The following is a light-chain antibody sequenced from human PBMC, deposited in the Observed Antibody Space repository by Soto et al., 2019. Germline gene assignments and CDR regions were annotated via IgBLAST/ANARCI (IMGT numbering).Light chain of an antibody. CDR3: QSYYSSLRGSV. V-gene: IGLV1-40*01. CDR1: SSNIGAGYD. Sequence: QSVLTQPPSVSGAPGQRVTISCTGSSSNIGAGYDVHWYQQLPGTAPKLLIYGNSNRPSGVPDRFSGSKSGTSASLAITGLQAEDEADYYCQSYYSSLRGSVFGGGTKVTVL. J-gene: IGLJ3*02. CDR2: GNS.